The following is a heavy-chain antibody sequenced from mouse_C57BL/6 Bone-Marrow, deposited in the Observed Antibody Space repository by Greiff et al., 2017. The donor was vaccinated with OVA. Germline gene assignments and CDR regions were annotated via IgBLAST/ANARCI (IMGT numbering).Heavy chain of an antibody. CDR2: INPNNGGT. D-gene: IGHD1-1*02. CDR1: GYTFTDYN. J-gene: IGHJ3*01. V-gene: IGHV1-18*01. CDR3: ARPDGSWFAY. Sequence: VQLQQSGPELVKPGASVKIPCKASGYTFTDYNMDWVKQSHGKSLEWIGDINPNNGGTIYTQKFKGKATLTVDKSSSTAYMELRSLTSEDTAVYYCARPDGSWFAYWGQGTLVTVSA.